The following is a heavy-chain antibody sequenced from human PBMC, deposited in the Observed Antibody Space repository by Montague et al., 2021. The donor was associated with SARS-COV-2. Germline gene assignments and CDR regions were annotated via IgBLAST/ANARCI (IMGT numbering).Heavy chain of an antibody. CDR3: ARGGTERSTTFGVVFFPLLDS. Sequence: LRLSCAVYGGSLSGHSWSWVRQAPEKGLEWIGDIGHTGSFKYNPSLKSRVTMSINAAKDQFSLRMTSVTAADASIYYCARGGTERSTTFGVVFFPLLDSWGQGTLVTVSS. J-gene: IGHJ4*02. V-gene: IGHV4-34*01. CDR2: IGHTGSF. D-gene: IGHD3-3*01. CDR1: GGSLSGHS.